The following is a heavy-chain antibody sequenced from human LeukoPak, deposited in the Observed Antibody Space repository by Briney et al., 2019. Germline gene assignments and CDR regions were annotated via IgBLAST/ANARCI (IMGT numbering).Heavy chain of an antibody. CDR2: IWYDGSNK. Sequence: GGSLRLSCAASGFSFTSYGMHWVRQAPGKGLEWVAVIWYDGSNKYYADSVKGRFTISRDNSKNTLYLQMNSLRAEDTAVYYCARDQTPTYYYGSGLDYWGQGTLVTVSS. V-gene: IGHV3-33*08. J-gene: IGHJ4*02. D-gene: IGHD3-10*01. CDR3: ARDQTPTYYYGSGLDY. CDR1: GFSFTSYG.